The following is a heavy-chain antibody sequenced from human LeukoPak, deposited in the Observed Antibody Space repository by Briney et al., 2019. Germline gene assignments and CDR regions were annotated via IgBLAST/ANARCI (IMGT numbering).Heavy chain of an antibody. CDR3: ARADRRYCSHGSCPLDC. D-gene: IGHD2-15*01. J-gene: IGHJ4*02. CDR1: GGSFSGYY. CDR2: INHSGST. V-gene: IGHV4-34*01. Sequence: PSETLSLTCAVYGGSFSGYYWVWIRQPPGKGLEWIGEINHSGSTNYNPSLKSRVTISVNTSKNQFSLKLSSVTAADTAVYYRARADRRYCSHGSCPLDCWGQGTLVTVSS.